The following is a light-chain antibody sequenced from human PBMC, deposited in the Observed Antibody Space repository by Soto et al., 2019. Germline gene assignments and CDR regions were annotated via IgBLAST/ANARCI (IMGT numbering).Light chain of an antibody. CDR2: GAS. CDR1: QSVSSK. J-gene: IGKJ4*01. Sequence: ESVVTQSPGTLSVSPGDRVTLSCRASQSVSSKLVWYQQKPGQAPRFLIYGASTRATGIPARFRGSGSGTEFTLTIDSLQSEDFAVYYCQQYNDWPPAFGGGTKVDIK. V-gene: IGKV3-15*01. CDR3: QQYNDWPPA.